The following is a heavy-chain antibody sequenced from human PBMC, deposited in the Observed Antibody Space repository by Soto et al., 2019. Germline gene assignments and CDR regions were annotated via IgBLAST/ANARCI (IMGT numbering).Heavy chain of an antibody. Sequence: EVQLVESGGGLVQPGGSLRLSCATSGFTFSAYEMNWVRQAPGKGLEWVSYISAGGGIIYYADSVRGRFTISRDNAQNSLSLQMNSLRDEDTAVYYCVRDRPHGGNPYDYWGQGTLVTVSS. CDR2: ISAGGGII. J-gene: IGHJ4*02. V-gene: IGHV3-48*02. D-gene: IGHD2-15*01. CDR3: VRDRPHGGNPYDY. CDR1: GFTFSAYE.